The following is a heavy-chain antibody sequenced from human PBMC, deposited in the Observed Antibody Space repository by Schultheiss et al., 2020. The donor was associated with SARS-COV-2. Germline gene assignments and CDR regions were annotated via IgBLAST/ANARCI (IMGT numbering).Heavy chain of an antibody. J-gene: IGHJ4*02. CDR1: GFDFSSYG. Sequence: GGSLRLSCSAAGFDFSSYGMHWVRQAPGKGLEWVSRMNEDGSVTTYADSVKGRFTISRDNAKETLYLEMNSLRPEDTAVYYCATDLAGKEDHWGQGTLVTVSS. D-gene: IGHD3-10*01. V-gene: IGHV3-74*01. CDR2: MNEDGSVT. CDR3: ATDLAGKEDH.